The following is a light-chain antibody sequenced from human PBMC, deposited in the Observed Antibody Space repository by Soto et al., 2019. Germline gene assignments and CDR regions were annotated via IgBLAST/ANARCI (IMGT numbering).Light chain of an antibody. V-gene: IGLV2-8*01. Sequence: QSALTQPPSASGSPGQSVTISCTGTSSDVGDYNYVSWYQQHPGKAPKLIIYEVTKRPSGVPDRFSGSKSGNTASLTVSGLQAEDEADYYCSSYAGSKPVFGTGTKVTVL. CDR2: EVT. J-gene: IGLJ1*01. CDR1: SSDVGDYNY. CDR3: SSYAGSKPV.